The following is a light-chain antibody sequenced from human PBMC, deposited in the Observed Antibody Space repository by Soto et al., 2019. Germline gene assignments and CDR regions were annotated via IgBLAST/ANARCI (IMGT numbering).Light chain of an antibody. CDR1: QSLSSSN. Sequence: VLTQSPGTLSLSPGERATLSCRASQSLSSSNLAWYQQKPGQAPRLLIYGASSRATGIPDRFRGSGSGTDFTLIISRLEPDDVSLYYCQQYDNSPYTFGQGTKLEIK. J-gene: IGKJ2*01. CDR2: GAS. CDR3: QQYDNSPYT. V-gene: IGKV3-20*01.